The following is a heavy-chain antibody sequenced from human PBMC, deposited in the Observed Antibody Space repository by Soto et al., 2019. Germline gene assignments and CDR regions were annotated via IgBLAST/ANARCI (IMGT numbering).Heavy chain of an antibody. J-gene: IGHJ3*02. V-gene: IGHV3-7*03. Sequence: PGGSLRLSCAASGFTFSSYWMSWVRQAPGKGLEWVANIKQDGSEKYYVDSVKGRFTISRDNAKNSLYLQMNSLRAEDTAVYYCAGLAGRFAFDIWGQGTMVTVSS. D-gene: IGHD6-13*01. CDR2: IKQDGSEK. CDR3: AGLAGRFAFDI. CDR1: GFTFSSYW.